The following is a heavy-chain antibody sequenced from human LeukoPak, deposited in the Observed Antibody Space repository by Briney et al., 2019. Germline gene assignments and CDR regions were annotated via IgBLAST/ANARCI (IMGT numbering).Heavy chain of an antibody. Sequence: GGSLRLSCTASGFTFCDYAMSWFRQAPGKGLEWVGFIRSKAYGGTTEYAASVKGRFTISRDDSKSIAYLQMNSLKTEDTAVYYCAKILYSGYDNEVFDYWGQGTLVTVSS. V-gene: IGHV3-49*03. CDR2: IRSKAYGGTT. J-gene: IGHJ4*02. CDR1: GFTFCDYA. D-gene: IGHD5-12*01. CDR3: AKILYSGYDNEVFDY.